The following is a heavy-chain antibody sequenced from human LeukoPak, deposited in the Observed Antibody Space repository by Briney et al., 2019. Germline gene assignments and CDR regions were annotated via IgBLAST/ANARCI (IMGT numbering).Heavy chain of an antibody. J-gene: IGHJ4*02. Sequence: PGRSLRLSCAASGFTFSSYGMHWVRQAPGKGLEWVAVISYDGSNKYYADSVKGRVTISRDNSKNTLYLQMNSLRAEDTAVYYCAKGGGSYSSSWFDYWGQGTLVTVSS. CDR1: GFTFSSYG. V-gene: IGHV3-30*18. CDR3: AKGGGSYSSSWFDY. D-gene: IGHD6-13*01. CDR2: ISYDGSNK.